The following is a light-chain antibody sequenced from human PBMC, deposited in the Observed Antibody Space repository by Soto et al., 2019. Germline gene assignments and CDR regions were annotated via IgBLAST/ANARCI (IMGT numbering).Light chain of an antibody. J-gene: IGKJ4*01. CDR3: QQTYTTPPLT. CDR2: AAS. V-gene: IGKV1-39*01. CDR1: QYITNY. Sequence: DLQMTQSPSSLSSSVGDRVTITCRASQYITNYLNWYRQKPGKAPELLIYAASSLQSGVPSRFSGSGSGTDFTLTINSLQPEDFATYYCQQTYTTPPLTFGGGTKVEIK.